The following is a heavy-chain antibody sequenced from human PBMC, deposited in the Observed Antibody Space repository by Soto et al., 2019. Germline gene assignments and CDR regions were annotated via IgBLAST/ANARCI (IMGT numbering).Heavy chain of an antibody. J-gene: IGHJ4*02. CDR2: LSGSGSLS. Sequence: EVLLLESGGGLVQPGGSLRLSCAASGFTFNTFAMTWVRQAPGKGLEWVSALSGSGSLSYYSDSVKGRFTISRDNSKNTLYLQMKTLEGVETAVYVCARDWGGAIDFWGQGTLVTFSS. CDR1: GFTFNTFA. D-gene: IGHD2-21*01. CDR3: ARDWGGAIDF. V-gene: IGHV3-23*01.